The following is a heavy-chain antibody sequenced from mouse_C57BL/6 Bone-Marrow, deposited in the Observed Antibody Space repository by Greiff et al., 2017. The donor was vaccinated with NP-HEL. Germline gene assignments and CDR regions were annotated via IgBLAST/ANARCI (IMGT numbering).Heavy chain of an antibody. J-gene: IGHJ2*01. CDR2: IDPSDIYT. CDR1: GYTFTSYW. CDR3: ARGSEYYYGGSYFDY. Sequence: QVQLQQPGAELVKPGASVKLSCKASGYTFTSYWMQWVKQRPGQGLEWIGEIDPSDIYTNYNQKFKGKATLTVDTSSSTAYMQLSSLTSEDSAVYYCARGSEYYYGGSYFDYWGQGTTLTVSS. V-gene: IGHV1-50*01. D-gene: IGHD1-1*01.